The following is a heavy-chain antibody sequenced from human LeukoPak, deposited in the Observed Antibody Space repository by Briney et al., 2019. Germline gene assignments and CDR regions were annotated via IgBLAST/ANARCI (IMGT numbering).Heavy chain of an antibody. CDR3: ARGCSGGSCHPFDY. Sequence: SETLSLTCTVSGGSISSYYWSWIRQPPGPGLEWIGYIYYGGSTSYNPSLKSRVTISVDSSKNQFSLKLSSVTAADTAVYYCARGCSGGSCHPFDYWGQGTLVTVSS. J-gene: IGHJ4*02. D-gene: IGHD2-15*01. CDR2: IYYGGST. V-gene: IGHV4-59*01. CDR1: GGSISSYY.